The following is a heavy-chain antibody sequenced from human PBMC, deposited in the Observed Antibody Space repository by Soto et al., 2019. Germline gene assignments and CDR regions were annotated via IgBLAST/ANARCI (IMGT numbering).Heavy chain of an antibody. V-gene: IGHV3-33*01. CDR2: IWYDGSNK. CDR1: GFTVSSYG. D-gene: IGHD3-3*01. CDR3: ARLGLYDLWSGYNYYYYGMDV. Sequence: PGGSLRLSCAASGFTVSSYGMHWVRQAPGKGLEWVAVIWYDGSNKYYADSVKGRFTISRDNSKNTLYLQMNSLRAEDTAVYYCARLGLYDLWSGYNYYYYGMDVWGQGTTVTVSS. J-gene: IGHJ6*02.